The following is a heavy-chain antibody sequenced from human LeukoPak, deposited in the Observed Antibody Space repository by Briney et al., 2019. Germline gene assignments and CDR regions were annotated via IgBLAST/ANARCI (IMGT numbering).Heavy chain of an antibody. CDR2: ISSSSSYI. CDR1: GFTFSSYS. CDR3: ASGRHDFLH. V-gene: IGHV3-21*01. J-gene: IGHJ4*02. D-gene: IGHD3/OR15-3a*01. Sequence: GGSLRLSCAASGFTFSSYSMNWVRQAPGKWLEWVSSISSSSSYIYYADSVKGRFTISRDNAKNSLYLQMNSLRVEDTAVYYCASGRHDFLHWGQGTLVTVSS.